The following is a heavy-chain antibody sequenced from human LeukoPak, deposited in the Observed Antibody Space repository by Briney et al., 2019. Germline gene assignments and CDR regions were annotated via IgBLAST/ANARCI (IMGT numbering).Heavy chain of an antibody. D-gene: IGHD1-26*01. J-gene: IGHJ4*02. CDR1: GFTFDDYA. Sequence: GRSLRLSCAASGFTFDDYAMPWVRQAPGKGLEWVSGISWNSGSIGYADSVKGRFTISRDNAKNSLYLQMNSLRAEDTALYYCAKDKGYSGSYYDYWGQGTLVTVSS. V-gene: IGHV3-9*01. CDR2: ISWNSGSI. CDR3: AKDKGYSGSYYDY.